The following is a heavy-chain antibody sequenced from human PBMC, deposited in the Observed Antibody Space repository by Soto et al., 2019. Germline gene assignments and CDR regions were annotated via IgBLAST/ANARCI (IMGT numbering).Heavy chain of an antibody. CDR3: ARRQLYCSGGNCYAFDY. Sequence: QVQLQESGPGLVKPSQTLSLTCTVSGASISSGDYYWSWIRQPPGKGLEWIGYIYYSGSAYYNPSLKSRVTISVDTSKNQFSLKLSSVTAADTAVYFCARRQLYCSGGNCYAFDYWGQGTLVTVSS. J-gene: IGHJ4*02. V-gene: IGHV4-30-4*01. D-gene: IGHD2-15*01. CDR1: GASISSGDYY. CDR2: IYYSGSA.